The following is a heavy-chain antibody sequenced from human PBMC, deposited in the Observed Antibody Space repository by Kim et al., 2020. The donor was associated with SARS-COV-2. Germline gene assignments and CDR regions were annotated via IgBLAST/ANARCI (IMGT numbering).Heavy chain of an antibody. CDR1: GFTFSSYS. V-gene: IGHV3-21*01. J-gene: IGHJ6*02. CDR3: ARDRDYYDSSCATFYYYGMDV. D-gene: IGHD3-22*01. Sequence: GGSLRLSCAASGFTFSSYSMNWVRQAPGKGLEWVSYINNSSSYIYYADSVRGRFTISRDNAKNSLYLQMNSLRAEDTAVYYCARDRDYYDSSCATFYYYGMDVWGQGTTVTVSS. CDR2: INNSSSYI.